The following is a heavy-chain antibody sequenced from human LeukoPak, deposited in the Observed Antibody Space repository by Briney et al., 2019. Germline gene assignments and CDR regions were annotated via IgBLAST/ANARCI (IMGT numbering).Heavy chain of an antibody. Sequence: AASVKVSCKASGYTFTSYGIRWVRRAPGQGLEWMGWISAYSGNTNYAQKLQGRVTMTTDTSTSTAYMELRSLRSDDTAAYYCARGSYGPPGTFPYGMDVWGQGTTVTVSS. V-gene: IGHV1-18*01. CDR2: ISAYSGNT. CDR3: ARGSYGPPGTFPYGMDV. D-gene: IGHD1-14*01. CDR1: GYTFTSYG. J-gene: IGHJ6*02.